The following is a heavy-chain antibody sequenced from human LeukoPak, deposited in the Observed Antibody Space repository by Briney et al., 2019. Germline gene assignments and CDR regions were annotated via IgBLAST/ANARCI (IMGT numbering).Heavy chain of an antibody. J-gene: IGHJ5*02. Sequence: GASVTVSCTASGGTFSSYAISWVRQAPGQGLEWMGGIIPIFGTANYAQTFQGRVTITTDESTSTAYMELSSLRSEDTAVYYCASRSVGHDSIPAAMYHWFDPWGQGTLVTVSS. V-gene: IGHV1-69*05. CDR1: GGTFSSYA. CDR3: ASRSVGHDSIPAAMYHWFDP. CDR2: IIPIFGTA. D-gene: IGHD2-2*01.